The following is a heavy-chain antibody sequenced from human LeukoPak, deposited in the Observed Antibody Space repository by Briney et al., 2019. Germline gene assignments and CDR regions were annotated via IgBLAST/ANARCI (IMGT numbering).Heavy chain of an antibody. J-gene: IGHJ4*02. V-gene: IGHV4-61*02. CDR3: ARDQYYGSGSYSGFDY. D-gene: IGHD3-10*01. CDR2: IYTSGST. Sequence: SETLSLTCTVSGGSISSSSYYWSWIRQPAGKGLEWIGRIYTSGSTNYNPSLKSRVTISVDTSKNQFSLKLSSVTAADTAVYYCARDQYYGSGSYSGFDYWGQGTLVTVSS. CDR1: GGSISSSSYY.